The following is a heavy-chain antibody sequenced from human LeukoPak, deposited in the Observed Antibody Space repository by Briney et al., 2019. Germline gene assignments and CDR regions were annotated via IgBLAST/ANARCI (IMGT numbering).Heavy chain of an antibody. CDR2: IIPILGIA. CDR1: GGTFSSYA. CDR3: ASSQREPGYNWNSDAFDI. Sequence: ASVKVSCKASGGTFSSYAISWVRQAPGQGLEWMGRIIPILGIANYAQKFQGRVTITADKSTSTAYMELSSLRSEDTAVYYCASSQREPGYNWNSDAFDIWGQGTMVTVSS. J-gene: IGHJ3*02. D-gene: IGHD1-7*01. V-gene: IGHV1-69*04.